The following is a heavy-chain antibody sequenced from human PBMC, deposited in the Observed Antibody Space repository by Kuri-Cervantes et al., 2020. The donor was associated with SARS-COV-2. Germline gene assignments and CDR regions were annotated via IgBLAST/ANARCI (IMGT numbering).Heavy chain of an antibody. V-gene: IGHV1-46*01. CDR3: ARDGTIVVVPAAQGQGNWFDP. J-gene: IGHJ5*02. Sequence: ASVKVSCKASGYTFPSYYMHWVRQAPGQGLEWMGIINPSGGSTSYAQKFQGRVTMTRDTSTSTVYMELSSLRSEDTAVYYCARDGTIVVVPAAQGQGNWFDPWGQGTLVTVSS. D-gene: IGHD2-2*01. CDR2: INPSGGST. CDR1: GYTFPSYY.